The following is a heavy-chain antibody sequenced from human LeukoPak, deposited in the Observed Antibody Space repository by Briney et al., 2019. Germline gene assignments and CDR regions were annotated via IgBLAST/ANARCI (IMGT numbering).Heavy chain of an antibody. CDR2: IIPILGIA. Sequence: GASVKVSCKASGGTFSSYAISWVRQAPGQGLEWMGRIIPILGIANYAQKFQGRVTITADKSTSTAYMELSSLRSEDTAVYYCARGSYSGSYPVDYWGQGTLVTVSS. J-gene: IGHJ4*02. D-gene: IGHD1-26*01. V-gene: IGHV1-69*04. CDR3: ARGSYSGSYPVDY. CDR1: GGTFSSYA.